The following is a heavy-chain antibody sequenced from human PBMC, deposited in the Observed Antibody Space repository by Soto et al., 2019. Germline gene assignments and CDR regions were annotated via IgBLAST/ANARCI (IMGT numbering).Heavy chain of an antibody. Sequence: EVQLVESGGGLVQPGGSLRLSCAASGFTVSSYYTSWVRQAPGKGLEWVSVIYSGGSGTTYYAGSVKGRFTISRDISKNTVYLQMNSLRAEDTAVYYCARDGSSRPTEYWGQGTLVTVSS. CDR3: ARDGSSRPTEY. J-gene: IGHJ4*02. V-gene: IGHV3-66*01. CDR2: IYSGGSGTT. D-gene: IGHD3-10*01. CDR1: GFTVSSYY.